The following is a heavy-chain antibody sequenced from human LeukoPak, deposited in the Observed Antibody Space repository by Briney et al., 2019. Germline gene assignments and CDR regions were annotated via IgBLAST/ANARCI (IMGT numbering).Heavy chain of an antibody. J-gene: IGHJ4*02. CDR3: AKDSSGPQD. V-gene: IGHV3-53*01. CDR2: IYRSGGT. Sequence: GGSLRLSCAASGFTVGSNYMSWVRQAPGKGLEWVSVIYRSGGTYYAESVKGRFTVSRDNSRNTLYLQMDILTAVDTAVYYCAKDSSGPQDWGQGTLVTVSS. CDR1: GFTVGSNY.